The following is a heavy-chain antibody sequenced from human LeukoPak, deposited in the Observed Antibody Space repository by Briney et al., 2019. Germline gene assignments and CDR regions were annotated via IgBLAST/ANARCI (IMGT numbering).Heavy chain of an antibody. D-gene: IGHD4-11*01. J-gene: IGHJ3*02. CDR2: IIPILGIA. CDR3: ARFSEEINDYDAFDI. CDR1: GGTFSSYA. Sequence: SVRVSCKASGGTFSSYAISWVRQAPGQGLEWMGRIIPILGIANYAQKFQGRVTITADKSTSTAYMELSSLRSEDTAVYYCARFSEEINDYDAFDIWGQGTMVTVSS. V-gene: IGHV1-69*04.